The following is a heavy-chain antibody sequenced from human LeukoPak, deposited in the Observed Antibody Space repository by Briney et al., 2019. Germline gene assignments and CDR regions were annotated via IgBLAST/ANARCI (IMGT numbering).Heavy chain of an antibody. CDR2: IIPIFGTA. J-gene: IGHJ4*02. CDR1: GGTFISYA. V-gene: IGHV1-69*06. Sequence: SVKVSCKASGGTFISYAISWVRQAPGQGLEGMGGIIPIFGTANYAQKFQGRVTITADKSTSTAYMELSSLRSEDTAVYYCARDRGYCSGGSCYLGYYFDYWGQGTLVTVSS. CDR3: ARDRGYCSGGSCYLGYYFDY. D-gene: IGHD2-15*01.